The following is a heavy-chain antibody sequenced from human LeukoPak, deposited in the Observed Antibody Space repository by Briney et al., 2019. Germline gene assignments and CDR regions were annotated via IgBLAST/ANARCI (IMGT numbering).Heavy chain of an antibody. CDR2: IYHSGST. CDR1: GGSISSSNW. V-gene: IGHV4-4*02. CDR3: ARGRYCSGGSCFDY. J-gene: IGHJ4*02. D-gene: IGHD2-15*01. Sequence: PSETLSLTCAVSGGSISSSNWWSWVRQPPGKGLEWIGEIYHSGSTNYNPSLKSRVTISVDKSKNQFSLKLSSVTAADTAVYYCARGRYCSGGSCFDYWGQGTLVTVSS.